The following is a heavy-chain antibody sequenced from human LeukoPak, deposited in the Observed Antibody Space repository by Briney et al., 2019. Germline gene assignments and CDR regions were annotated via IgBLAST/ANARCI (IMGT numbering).Heavy chain of an antibody. CDR3: VRGPRVTGYYWLNY. J-gene: IGHJ4*02. Sequence: SETLSLTCAVYGESFSDYYWTWIRQPPRKGLEWIGGITQSGITNFNPSLKSRVTISVDTSTNHFSLNLSSVTAADTAVYYCVRGPRVTGYYWLNYWGQGTLVTVSS. D-gene: IGHD3-9*01. CDR2: ITQSGIT. CDR1: GESFSDYY. V-gene: IGHV4-34*01.